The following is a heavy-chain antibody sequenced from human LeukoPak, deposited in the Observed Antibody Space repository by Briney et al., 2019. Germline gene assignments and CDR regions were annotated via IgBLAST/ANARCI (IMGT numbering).Heavy chain of an antibody. CDR3: AKNLYCGGGSCYPSALGMDV. J-gene: IGHJ6*02. Sequence: PGRSLRLSCAASGFTFSSYGMHWVRQAPGKGLEWVALIWYDGSNKYYADSVKGRFTISRDNSKNTLFLQMNSLRAEDTAVYYCAKNLYCGGGSCYPSALGMDVWGQGTTVTVSS. CDR2: IWYDGSNK. CDR1: GFTFSSYG. D-gene: IGHD2-15*01. V-gene: IGHV3-33*06.